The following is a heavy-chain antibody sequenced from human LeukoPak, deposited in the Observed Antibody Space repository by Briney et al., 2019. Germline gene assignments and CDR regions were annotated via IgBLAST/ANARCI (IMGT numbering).Heavy chain of an antibody. D-gene: IGHD1-26*01. Sequence: TSETLSLTCTVSGGSISSYYWSWIRQPPGKGLEWLGYIYYSGSTNYNPSLKSRVTISVDTSKNQFSLKLSSVTAADTAVYYCARVSGIVGAAGAFDIWGQGTMVTVSS. CDR3: ARVSGIVGAAGAFDI. V-gene: IGHV4-59*01. CDR2: IYYSGST. CDR1: GGSISSYY. J-gene: IGHJ3*02.